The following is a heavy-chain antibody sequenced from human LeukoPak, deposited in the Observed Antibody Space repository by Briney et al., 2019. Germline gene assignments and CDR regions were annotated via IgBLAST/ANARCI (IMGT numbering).Heavy chain of an antibody. Sequence: SETLSLTCTVSGDSISSGNYYWSWIRQPAGKGLEWIGRIYISGTTTTTSISSLKSPLTISIATSKNPFSLRLSSVTAADTAVYYCARHKEGIMVRGLITKKGRAYKWFDPWGQGTLVTVSS. V-gene: IGHV4-61*02. CDR3: ARHKEGIMVRGLITKKGRAYKWFDP. J-gene: IGHJ5*02. CDR1: GDSISSGNYY. CDR2: IYISGTTTT. D-gene: IGHD3-10*01.